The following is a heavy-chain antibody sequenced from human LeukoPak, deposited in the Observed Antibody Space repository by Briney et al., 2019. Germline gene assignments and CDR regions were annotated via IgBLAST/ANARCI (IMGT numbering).Heavy chain of an antibody. V-gene: IGHV4-34*01. CDR2: INHSGST. CDR1: GGSFSGYY. CDR3: ARSSPIVVVPAAILNYYYYGMDV. Sequence: PSETLSLTCAVYGGSFSGYYWSWVRQPPGKGLEWIGEINHSGSTNYNPSLKSRVTISVDTSKNQFSLKLSSVTAADTAVYYCARSSPIVVVPAAILNYYYYGMDVWGQGTTVTVSS. D-gene: IGHD2-2*01. J-gene: IGHJ6*02.